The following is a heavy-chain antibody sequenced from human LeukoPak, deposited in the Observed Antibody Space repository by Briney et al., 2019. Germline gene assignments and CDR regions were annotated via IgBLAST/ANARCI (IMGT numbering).Heavy chain of an antibody. D-gene: IGHD6-13*01. CDR1: GGSFSGYY. CDR3: ARGPSSSWSYYYYYYMDV. Sequence: SETLSLTCAVYGGSFSGYYWSWIRQPPGKGLEWIGEINHSRSTNYNPSLKSRVTISVDTSKNQFSLKLSSVTAADTAVYYCARGPSSSWSYYYYYYMDVWGKGTTVTVSS. CDR2: INHSRST. J-gene: IGHJ6*03. V-gene: IGHV4-34*01.